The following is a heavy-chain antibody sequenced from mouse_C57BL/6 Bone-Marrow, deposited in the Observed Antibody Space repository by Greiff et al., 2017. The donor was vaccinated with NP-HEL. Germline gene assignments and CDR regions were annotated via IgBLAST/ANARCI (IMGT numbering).Heavy chain of an antibody. Sequence: VHVKQSGPELVKPGASVKISCKASGYSFTDYNMNWVKQSNGKSLEWIGVINPNYGTTSYNQKFKGKATLTVDQSSSTAYMQLNSLTSEDSAVYYCARPRVYDVSYAMDYWGQGTSVTVSS. J-gene: IGHJ4*01. V-gene: IGHV1-39*01. CDR3: ARPRVYDVSYAMDY. CDR2: INPNYGTT. CDR1: GYSFTDYN. D-gene: IGHD2-12*01.